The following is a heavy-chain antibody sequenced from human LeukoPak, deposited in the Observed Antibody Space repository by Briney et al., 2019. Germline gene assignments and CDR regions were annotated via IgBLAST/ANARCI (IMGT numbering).Heavy chain of an antibody. Sequence: PGGSLRLSCTASGFTFSSYAMHWVRQAPGKGLEWVSGVNGNGGSTSYADSVKGRFTIFRGNSKNTLFLQMNSLRDEDTAVYFCARRPYSDTSGRLSDVWGQGTTVTVSS. CDR3: ARRPYSDTSGRLSDV. J-gene: IGHJ6*02. V-gene: IGHV3-64*04. D-gene: IGHD3-22*01. CDR2: VNGNGGST. CDR1: GFTFSSYA.